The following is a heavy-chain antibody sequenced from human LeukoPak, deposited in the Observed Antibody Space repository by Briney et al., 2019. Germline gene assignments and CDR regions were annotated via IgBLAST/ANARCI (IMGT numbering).Heavy chain of an antibody. J-gene: IGHJ4*02. CDR3: GFGDYYRIDY. Sequence: GGSLRLSCAASGFTFSSYAMHWVRQAPGKGLEWVAVISYGGSNKYYADAVKGRFTISRDNSKNTLYLQMNSLRAEDTAVYYCGFGDYYRIDYWGQGTLVTVSS. D-gene: IGHD4-17*01. CDR1: GFTFSSYA. V-gene: IGHV3-30-3*01. CDR2: ISYGGSNK.